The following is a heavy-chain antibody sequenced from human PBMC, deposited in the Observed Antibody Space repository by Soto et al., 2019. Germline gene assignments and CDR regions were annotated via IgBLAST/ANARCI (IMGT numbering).Heavy chain of an antibody. D-gene: IGHD1-20*01. CDR3: ARVVGYNWNQRGSWFDP. CDR1: GYTFTSYA. J-gene: IGHJ5*02. Sequence: GASVKVSCKASGYTFTSYAMHWVRQAPGQRLEWMGWINAGNGNTKYSQKFQGRVTITRDTSASTAYMELSSLRSEDTAVYYCARVVGYNWNQRGSWFDPWGQGTLVTVSS. V-gene: IGHV1-3*01. CDR2: INAGNGNT.